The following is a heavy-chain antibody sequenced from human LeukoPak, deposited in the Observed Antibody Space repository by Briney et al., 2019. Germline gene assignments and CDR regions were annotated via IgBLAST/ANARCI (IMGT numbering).Heavy chain of an antibody. CDR2: ISGSGGST. CDR3: ARDRGDYDFRSGRGEPFDY. CDR1: GFTFSSYA. Sequence: PGGSLRLSCAASGFTFSSYAMSWVRQAPGKGLEWVSGISGSGGSTYYADSVKGRFTISRDNSKNTLYLQMNSLRADDTAVYYCARDRGDYDFRSGRGEPFDYWGQGTLVTVSS. J-gene: IGHJ4*02. V-gene: IGHV3-23*01. D-gene: IGHD3-3*01.